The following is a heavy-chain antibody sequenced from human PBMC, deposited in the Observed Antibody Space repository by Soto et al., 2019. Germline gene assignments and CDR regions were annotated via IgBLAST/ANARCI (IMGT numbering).Heavy chain of an antibody. V-gene: IGHV4-39*01. D-gene: IGHD6-19*01. Sequence: QLQLQESGPGLVKPSETLSLTCTVSGGSISSSSYYWGWIRQPPGKGLEWIGSIYYSGSTYYNPSLKRRVTISVDTSKNQFSLKLSSVTAADTAVYYCARGIAVAGTDNGMDVWGQGTTVTVSS. CDR1: GGSISSSSYY. CDR2: IYYSGST. CDR3: ARGIAVAGTDNGMDV. J-gene: IGHJ6*02.